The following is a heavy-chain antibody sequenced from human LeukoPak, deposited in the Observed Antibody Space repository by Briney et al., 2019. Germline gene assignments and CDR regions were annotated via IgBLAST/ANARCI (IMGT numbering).Heavy chain of an antibody. CDR1: GGSISSSSYY. CDR2: IYYSGST. D-gene: IGHD3-22*01. J-gene: IGHJ4*02. CDR3: AREWHYYDSSGYYYPAAFDY. Sequence: SETLSLTCTVSGGSISSSSYYWGWIRQPPGKGLEWIGSIYYSGSTYYNPSLKSRVSISVHTSKNQFSLKLRSVTAADTAVYYCAREWHYYDSSGYYYPAAFDYWGQGTLVTVSS. V-gene: IGHV4-39*07.